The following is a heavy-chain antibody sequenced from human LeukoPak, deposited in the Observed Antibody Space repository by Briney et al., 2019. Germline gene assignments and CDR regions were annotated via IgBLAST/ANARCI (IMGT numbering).Heavy chain of an antibody. CDR1: GYTFTSYY. CDR3: ARELYSSSLGHYYYMDV. CDR2: INPSGDST. V-gene: IGHV1-46*01. J-gene: IGHJ6*03. Sequence: ASVKVSCKASGYTFTSYYMHWVRQAPGQGLEWMGIINPSGDSTTYAQKFQGRVTMTRDTSTSTAYMELSSLRSEDMAVYYCARELYSSSLGHYYYMDVWGKGTTVTVSS. D-gene: IGHD6-13*01.